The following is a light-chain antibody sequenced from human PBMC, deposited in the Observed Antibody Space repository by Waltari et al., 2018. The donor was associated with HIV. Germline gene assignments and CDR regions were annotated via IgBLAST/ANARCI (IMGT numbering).Light chain of an antibody. V-gene: IGLV2-8*01. CDR1: SSDVGGYNY. Sequence: QSALTQPPSAPGSPGQSVTISCPGTSSDVGGYNYVSWYQQHPGKAPKLMIYEVSKRPSGGPDRFSGSKSGNTASLTISGLQVEDEGDYYCSAYAGSSNVLFGGGTKLTVL. J-gene: IGLJ2*01. CDR3: SAYAGSSNVL. CDR2: EVS.